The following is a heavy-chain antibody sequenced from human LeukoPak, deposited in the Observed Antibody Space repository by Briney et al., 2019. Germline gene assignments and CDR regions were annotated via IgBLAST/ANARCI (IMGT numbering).Heavy chain of an antibody. Sequence: SETLSLTCTVSGGSISGSGYYWGWVRQAPGKGLEWIGSNYHSGSTYYNPYLKSRVTISVDTSRNQFSLRLISVTAADTAVYYCARGPYYFDSWGQGTLVTASS. V-gene: IGHV4-39*07. J-gene: IGHJ4*02. CDR3: ARGPYYFDS. CDR2: NYHSGST. CDR1: GGSISGSGYY.